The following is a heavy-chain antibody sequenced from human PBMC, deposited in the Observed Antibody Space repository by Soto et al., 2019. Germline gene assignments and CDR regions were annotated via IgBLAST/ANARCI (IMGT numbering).Heavy chain of an antibody. Sequence: GSLRLSCAASGFTFSSYAMHWVRQAPGKGLEWVAVISYDGSNKYYADSVKGRFTISRDNSKNTLYLQMNSLRAEDTAVYYCARDLGLRDGDLWGRGTLVTVSS. CDR1: GFTFSSYA. CDR2: ISYDGSNK. V-gene: IGHV3-30-3*01. D-gene: IGHD5-12*01. J-gene: IGHJ2*01. CDR3: ARDLGLRDGDL.